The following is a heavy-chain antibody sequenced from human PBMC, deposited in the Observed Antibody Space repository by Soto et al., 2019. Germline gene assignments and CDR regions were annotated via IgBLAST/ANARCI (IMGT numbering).Heavy chain of an antibody. CDR3: AARHFWSRPWTDRRLDS. D-gene: IGHD3-3*02. CDR1: GDSINSSHW. J-gene: IGHJ4*02. CDR2: ISHSGNT. Sequence: QVQLQESGPGLVKPSGTLSLTCVVSGDSINSSHWWNWVRQPPEKGLEWIGQISHSGNTSYNPSLTSRVTISVDKSKRHFSLKLTSVTAADTAVYYCAARHFWSRPWTDRRLDSWGQGTLVTVSS. V-gene: IGHV4-4*02.